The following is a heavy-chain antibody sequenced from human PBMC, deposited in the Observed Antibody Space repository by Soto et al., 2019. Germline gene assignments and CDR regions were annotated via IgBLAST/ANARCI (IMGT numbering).Heavy chain of an antibody. Sequence: SETLSLTCTVSGGSISSSSYYWGWIRQPPGKGLEWIGSIYYSGSTYYNPSLKSRVTISVDTSKNQISMKLSSVTAAETAVYYCARLIAAAGTFGYWGQGTLVTVSS. CDR1: GGSISSSSYY. CDR2: IYYSGST. J-gene: IGHJ4*02. V-gene: IGHV4-39*01. D-gene: IGHD6-13*01. CDR3: ARLIAAAGTFGY.